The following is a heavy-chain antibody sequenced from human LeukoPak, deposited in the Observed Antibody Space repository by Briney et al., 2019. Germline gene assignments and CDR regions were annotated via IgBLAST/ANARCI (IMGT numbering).Heavy chain of an antibody. V-gene: IGHV4-39*01. D-gene: IGHD2-8*02. CDR1: GGSISSSSYY. Sequence: PSETLSLTCTVSGGSISSSSYYWGWIRQPTGKGLEWIGSIYYSGSTYYNPSLKSRVTISVDTSKNQFSLKLSSVTAADTAVYYCARPYCIGGVCHNWFDPWGQGTLVTVSS. J-gene: IGHJ5*02. CDR3: ARPYCIGGVCHNWFDP. CDR2: IYYSGST.